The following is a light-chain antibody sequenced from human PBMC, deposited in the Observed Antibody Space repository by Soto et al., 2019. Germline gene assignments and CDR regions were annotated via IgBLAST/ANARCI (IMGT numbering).Light chain of an antibody. V-gene: IGKV3-20*01. Sequence: ETVLTQSPGTLSLSPGEKTTLSCRASQSVSSSYLAWYQQKPGQAPRLLIYGASSRATGIPVRFSGSGSGTDFTLTISRLEPEDFAVYYCQQYGSSPPEITFGQGTRLEIK. J-gene: IGKJ5*01. CDR2: GAS. CDR1: QSVSSSY. CDR3: QQYGSSPPEIT.